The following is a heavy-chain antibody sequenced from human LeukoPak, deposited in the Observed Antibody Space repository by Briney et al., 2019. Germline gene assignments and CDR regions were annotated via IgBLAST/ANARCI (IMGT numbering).Heavy chain of an antibody. J-gene: IGHJ4*02. CDR2: IIPIFGTA. CDR3: QIPAADKSEDY. V-gene: IGHV1-69*13. Sequence: VASVKVSCKASGGTFSSYAINWVRQAPGQGLEWMGGIIPIFGTANYAQKFQGRVTITADESTSTAYMELSSLRSEDTAVYYCQIPAADKSEDYWGQGTLVTVSS. D-gene: IGHD2-2*01. CDR1: GGTFSSYA.